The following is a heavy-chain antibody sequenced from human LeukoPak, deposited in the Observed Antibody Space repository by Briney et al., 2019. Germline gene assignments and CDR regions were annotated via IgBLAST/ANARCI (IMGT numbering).Heavy chain of an antibody. D-gene: IGHD2-15*01. Sequence: GASVKVSCKASGYTFTNYGISWVRQAPGQGLECMGWISGYNGHTNYAQKLQGRVTMTTDTSTSTAYMELRSLRSDDTAVYYCAREGTPGDYFDHWGQGTLVTVSS. V-gene: IGHV1-18*01. CDR3: AREGTPGDYFDH. CDR2: ISGYNGHT. CDR1: GYTFTNYG. J-gene: IGHJ4*02.